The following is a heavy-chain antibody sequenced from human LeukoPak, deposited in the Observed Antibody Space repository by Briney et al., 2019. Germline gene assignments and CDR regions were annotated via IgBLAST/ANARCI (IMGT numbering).Heavy chain of an antibody. CDR3: ARGATDTTKVTSDAFDI. D-gene: IGHD5-18*01. V-gene: IGHV3-11*01. J-gene: IGHJ3*02. Sequence: GGSLRLSCVPSGFTFSDYYMSWIRQAPGKGLEWVSYISSSGSSIFYADSVKGRFTISRDNAKNSLYLQMNSLRAEATAVYYCARGATDTTKVTSDAFDIWGQGTMVTVSS. CDR2: ISSSGSSI. CDR1: GFTFSDYY.